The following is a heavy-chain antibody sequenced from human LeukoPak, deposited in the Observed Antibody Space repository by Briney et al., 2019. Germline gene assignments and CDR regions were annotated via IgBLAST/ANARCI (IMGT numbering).Heavy chain of an antibody. J-gene: IGHJ4*02. CDR1: GYSISSGYH. CDR2: ISHSGST. D-gene: IGHD2-8*02. Sequence: SETLSLTCAVSGYSISSGYHWDWVRQPPGEGLEWIGSISHSGSTSYKPSLKSRVTMSVDTSKNQFSLKLSSVTAADTAVYYCARAPYADTGGYGELDYWGQGALVTVSS. V-gene: IGHV4-38-2*01. CDR3: ARAPYADTGGYGELDY.